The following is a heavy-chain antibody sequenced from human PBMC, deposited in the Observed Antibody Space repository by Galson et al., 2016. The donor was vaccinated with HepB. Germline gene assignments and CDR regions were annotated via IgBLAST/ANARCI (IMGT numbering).Heavy chain of an antibody. CDR3: ARGSNYDILTGYLS. J-gene: IGHJ4*02. V-gene: IGHV3-21*01. Sequence: SLRLSCAASGFTFITYSMNWVRQAPGKGLEWVSSISGTVTYIYYAESVKGRFTISRDNAKNLLYLQMNSLRAEDTAVYYCARGSNYDILTGYLSWGQGTLVTVSS. D-gene: IGHD3-9*01. CDR1: GFTFITYS. CDR2: ISGTVTYI.